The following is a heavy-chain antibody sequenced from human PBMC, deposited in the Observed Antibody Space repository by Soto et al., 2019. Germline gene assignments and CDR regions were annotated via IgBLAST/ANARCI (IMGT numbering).Heavy chain of an antibody. CDR2: ISAYNGNT. D-gene: IGHD4-17*01. CDR1: GYTFTSYG. CDR3: ARVLEDDYGDYGNWFDP. J-gene: IGHJ5*02. Sequence: QVQLVQSGAEVKKPGASVKVSCKASGYTFTSYGISWVRQAPGQGLEWMGWISAYNGNTNYAQKLQGRVTMTTDTTTSTAYMELRSLRSDSTAVYYCARVLEDDYGDYGNWFDPWGQGTLVTVSS. V-gene: IGHV1-18*01.